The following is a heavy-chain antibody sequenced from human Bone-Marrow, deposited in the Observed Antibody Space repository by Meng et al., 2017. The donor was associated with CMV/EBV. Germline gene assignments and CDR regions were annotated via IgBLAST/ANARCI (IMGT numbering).Heavy chain of an antibody. V-gene: IGHV1-2*02. CDR1: GYTFTGYY. J-gene: IGHJ4*02. D-gene: IGHD2-15*01. CDR2: INPNSGGT. CDR3: ALLRPAQVDY. Sequence: ASLMVTCKASGYTFTGYYMHWVRQAPGQGLEWMGWINPNSGGTNYAQKFQGRVTMTRDTSISTAYMELSRLRSDDKAVYYCALLRPAQVDYWGQGTLVTVSS.